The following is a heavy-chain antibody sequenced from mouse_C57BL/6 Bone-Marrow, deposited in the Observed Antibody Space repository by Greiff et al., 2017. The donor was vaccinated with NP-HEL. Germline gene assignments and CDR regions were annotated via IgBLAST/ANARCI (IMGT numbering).Heavy chain of an antibody. CDR1: GYTFTSYW. CDR2: IHPNSGST. D-gene: IGHD1-1*01. J-gene: IGHJ1*03. Sequence: QVQLQQPGAELVKPGASVKLSCKASGYTFTSYWMHWVKQRPGQGLEWIGMIHPNSGSTNYNEKFKSKATLTVDKSSSTAYMQLSSLTSEDSAFYYCARRDYGSSYWYFDVWGTGTTVTVSS. V-gene: IGHV1-64*01. CDR3: ARRDYGSSYWYFDV.